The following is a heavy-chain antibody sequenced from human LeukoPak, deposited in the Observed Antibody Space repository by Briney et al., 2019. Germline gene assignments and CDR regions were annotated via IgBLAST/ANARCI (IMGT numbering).Heavy chain of an antibody. D-gene: IGHD2-21*01. CDR2: IDSDGRST. Sequence: GGSLRLPCAASGFTFSSYWMHWVRQAPGKGLVWVSRIDSDGRSTSYADSVKGRFTISRDNAKNTLYLQMNSLRAEDTAVYYCARDVWGDRDSYFDYWGQGTLVTVSS. J-gene: IGHJ4*02. V-gene: IGHV3-74*01. CDR1: GFTFSSYW. CDR3: ARDVWGDRDSYFDY.